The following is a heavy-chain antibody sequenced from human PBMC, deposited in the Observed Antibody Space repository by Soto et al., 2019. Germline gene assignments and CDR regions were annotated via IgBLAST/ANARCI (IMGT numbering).Heavy chain of an antibody. CDR3: ARGVLRYYHYGIDF. Sequence: QVQLQESGPGLVKPSETLSLSCTVSGDSVSSYYWSWIRQLPGRGLEWIGYIYISGNTNYNPSLKSRVTISRDTSKNQFSLNLKSVTAADTAVYYCARGVLRYYHYGIDFWGQGTTVTVSS. V-gene: IGHV4-59*02. J-gene: IGHJ6*02. CDR1: GDSVSSYY. CDR2: IYISGNT.